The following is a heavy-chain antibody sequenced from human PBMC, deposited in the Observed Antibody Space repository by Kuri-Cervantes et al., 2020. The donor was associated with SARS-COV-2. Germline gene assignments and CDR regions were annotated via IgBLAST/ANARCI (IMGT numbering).Heavy chain of an antibody. CDR1: GYTFTSYG. D-gene: IGHD3-3*01. CDR2: ISAYNGNT. Sequence: ASVKVSCKASGYTFTSYGISWVRQAPGQGLEWMGWISAYNGNTNYAQKLQGRVTMTTDTSTSTAYMELRSLRSDDTAVYYCARPLNYDFWSGPSPFDYWGQGNLVTVSS. V-gene: IGHV1-18*01. J-gene: IGHJ4*02. CDR3: ARPLNYDFWSGPSPFDY.